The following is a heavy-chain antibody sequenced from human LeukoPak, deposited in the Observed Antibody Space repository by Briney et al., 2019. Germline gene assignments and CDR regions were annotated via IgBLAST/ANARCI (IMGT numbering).Heavy chain of an antibody. J-gene: IGHJ4*02. D-gene: IGHD6-13*01. CDR3: ARNLGPYSRNWFSEDY. V-gene: IGHV3-30*04. CDR1: GFTFSSYA. CDR2: ISYDGSNK. Sequence: GGSLRLSCAASGFTFSSYALHWVRQAPGKGLEWVAVISYDGSNKYYADSVKGRFTISKDNSKNTLYLQMNSLRAGDTAVYYCARNLGPYSRNWFSEDYWGQGTLVTVSS.